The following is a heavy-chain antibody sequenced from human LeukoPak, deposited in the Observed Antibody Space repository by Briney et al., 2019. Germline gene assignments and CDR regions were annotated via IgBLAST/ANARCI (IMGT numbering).Heavy chain of an antibody. CDR3: ARGVVGFSSGWYRFDP. D-gene: IGHD6-19*01. V-gene: IGHV4-59*01. Sequence: SVKVSLMCTVWSDSSRGSDWIWMLQAPGKEIVWIGYIYYSGSTNYNPSLKSRVTISVDTSKNQCSLKLSSVTAADTAVYYCARGVVGFSSGWYRFDPWGEGTLLTVS. CDR1: SDSSRGSD. J-gene: IGHJ5*02. CDR2: IYYSGST.